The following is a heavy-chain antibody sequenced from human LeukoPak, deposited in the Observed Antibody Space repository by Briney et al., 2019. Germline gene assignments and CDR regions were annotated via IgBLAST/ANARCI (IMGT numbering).Heavy chain of an antibody. D-gene: IGHD3-10*01. CDR1: GFSFSTTW. CDR3: TLSGLWFGGIMAV. V-gene: IGHV3-15*07. CDR2: VKSKTDGGTA. J-gene: IGHJ6*02. Sequence: GGSLRLSCTASGFSFSTTWMNWLRHVPGKGLEWVGRVKSKTDGGTADYGVPVKGRFTISRDDSRNTLYLQMNSLKTEDTAMYYCTLSGLWFGGIMAVWGRGTAVTVSS.